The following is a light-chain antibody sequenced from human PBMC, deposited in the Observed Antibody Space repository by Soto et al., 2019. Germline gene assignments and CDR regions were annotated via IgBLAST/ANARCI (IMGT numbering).Light chain of an antibody. CDR3: QKYNNWPWGT. J-gene: IGKJ1*01. CDR2: GAS. V-gene: IGKV3-15*01. CDR1: QSVSSN. Sequence: EIVMTQSPATLSVSPGERATLSCRASQSVSSNLAWYQQKPGQAPRLLIYGASTRATGIPARFSGSGSGTEFTLTISSLQFEDFAVYYCQKYNNWPWGTFGQGTKVDIK.